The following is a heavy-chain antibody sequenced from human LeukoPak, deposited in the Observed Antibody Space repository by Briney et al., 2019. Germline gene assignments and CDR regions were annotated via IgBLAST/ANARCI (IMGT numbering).Heavy chain of an antibody. CDR3: ASAVAGTPNFDY. CDR1: GGSISSYY. J-gene: IGHJ4*02. V-gene: IGHV4-59*01. CDR2: IYYSGST. D-gene: IGHD6-19*01. Sequence: PSETLSLTCTVSGGSISSYYWSWVRQPPGKGLEGIGYIYYSGSTNYNPSLTSRVTISVDTSKNQFSLKLSSVTAADTAVYYCASAVAGTPNFDYWGQGTLVTVSS.